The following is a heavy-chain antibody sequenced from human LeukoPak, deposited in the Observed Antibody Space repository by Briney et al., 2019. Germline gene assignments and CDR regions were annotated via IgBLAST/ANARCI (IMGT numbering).Heavy chain of an antibody. D-gene: IGHD3-10*01. CDR2: FQSKTAGGTT. CDR1: GFTFSNAW. Sequence: GGSLRLSCAASGFTFSNAWMSWFRQAPGKGLEWFGRFQSKTAGGTTDYAAPVKGRFTISRDDSKNTLYLQMNSLRAEDTAVYYCAISQGTPFGYWGQGTLVTVSS. V-gene: IGHV3-15*05. CDR3: AISQGTPFGY. J-gene: IGHJ4*02.